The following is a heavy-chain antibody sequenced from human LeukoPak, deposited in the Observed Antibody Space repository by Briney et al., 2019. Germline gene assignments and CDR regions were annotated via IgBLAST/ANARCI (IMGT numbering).Heavy chain of an antibody. CDR1: GFTFSSYA. J-gene: IGHJ4*02. CDR3: AKDKSYEEIFDY. D-gene: IGHD3-3*01. Sequence: SGRSLRLSCAASGFTFSSYAMHWVRQAPGKGLEWVAVISYDGSNKYYADSVKGRFTISRDNSKNTLYLQMNSLRAEDTAVYYCAKDKSYEEIFDYWGQGTLVTVSS. V-gene: IGHV3-30-3*01. CDR2: ISYDGSNK.